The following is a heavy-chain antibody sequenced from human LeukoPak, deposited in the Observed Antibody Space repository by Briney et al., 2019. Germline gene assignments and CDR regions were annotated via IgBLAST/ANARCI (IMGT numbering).Heavy chain of an antibody. CDR2: INQSGST. D-gene: IGHD3-10*01. Sequence: SETLSLTCAVYGGSFSGYYWSWIRQPPGKGLEWIGEINQSGSTNYNPSLKSRVTISVDTSKNQFSLNLSSVTAADTAVYFCAVVGGHPNYFYYMDVGEKGPPAPVSS. CDR3: AVVGGHPNYFYYMDV. J-gene: IGHJ6*03. CDR1: GGSFSGYY. V-gene: IGHV4-34*01.